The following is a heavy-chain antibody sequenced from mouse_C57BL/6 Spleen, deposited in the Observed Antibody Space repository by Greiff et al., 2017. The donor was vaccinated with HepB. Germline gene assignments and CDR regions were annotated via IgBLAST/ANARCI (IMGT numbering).Heavy chain of an antibody. J-gene: IGHJ4*01. CDR3: ARSSYYSNYGYAMDY. CDR1: GYTFTDHT. D-gene: IGHD2-5*01. Sequence: VQVVESDAELVKPGASVKISCKVSGYTFTDHTIHWMKQRPEQGLEWIGYIYPRDGSTKYNEKFKGKATLTADKSSSTAYMQLNSLTSEDSAVYFCARSSYYSNYGYAMDYWGQGTSVTVSS. CDR2: IYPRDGST. V-gene: IGHV1-78*01.